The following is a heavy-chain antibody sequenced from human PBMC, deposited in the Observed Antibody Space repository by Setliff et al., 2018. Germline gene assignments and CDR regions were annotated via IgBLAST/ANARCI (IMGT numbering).Heavy chain of an antibody. Sequence: SETLSLTCSVSGDSVTSHYWSWVRQPPGRGLEWIGYIFHSGATNYNPSLKSRVTISFGTSKNQFSLKLTSVTAADTAVYYCARTRGSSGWLNWFDPWGQGTLVTVSS. CDR2: IFHSGAT. CDR3: ARTRGSSGWLNWFDP. J-gene: IGHJ5*02. CDR1: GDSVTSHY. D-gene: IGHD6-19*01. V-gene: IGHV4-59*02.